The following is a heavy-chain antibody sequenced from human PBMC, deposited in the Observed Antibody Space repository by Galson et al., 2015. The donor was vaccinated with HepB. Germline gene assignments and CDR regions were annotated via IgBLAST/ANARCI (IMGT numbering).Heavy chain of an antibody. J-gene: IGHJ4*02. CDR2: ISSSSSTI. D-gene: IGHD3-10*01. Sequence: SLRLSCAASGITFSSYSMNWVRQAPGKGLEWVSYISSSSSTIYYADSVKGRFTISRDNAKNSLYLQMNSLRDEDTAVYYCAKFYGADLLWFGELWDWGQGTLVTVSS. V-gene: IGHV3-48*02. CDR1: GITFSSYS. CDR3: AKFYGADLLWFGELWD.